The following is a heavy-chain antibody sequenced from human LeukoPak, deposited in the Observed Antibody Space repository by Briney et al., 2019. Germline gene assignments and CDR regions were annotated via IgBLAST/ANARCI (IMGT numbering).Heavy chain of an antibody. J-gene: IGHJ3*02. CDR3: AKELITMILQGAFDI. V-gene: IGHV3-48*03. CDR2: ISDSGHTI. CDR1: GFTVRNSE. D-gene: IGHD3-22*01. Sequence: GGSLRLSCAASGFTVRNSELSWVRQAPGRGLEWISYISDSGHTIYYADSVKGRFTISRDNSKNALYLQMNSLRAEDTAVYYCAKELITMILQGAFDIWGQGTMVTVSS.